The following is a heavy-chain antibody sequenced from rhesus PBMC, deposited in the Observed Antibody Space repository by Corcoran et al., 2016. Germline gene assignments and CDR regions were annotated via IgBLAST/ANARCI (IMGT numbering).Heavy chain of an antibody. D-gene: IGHD5-36*02. Sequence: QVQLQESGPGLVKPSETLSLTCAVSGGSINDYYNWNWIRQPPGQGLEWIGNIYGNSASTYYNPSLKSRVTISTDTSKNQFSLKLSSVTAADTAVYYCARRLATVTLSYFDYWGQGVLVTVSS. J-gene: IGHJ4*01. CDR2: IYGNSAST. CDR1: GGSINDYYN. V-gene: IGHV4S9*01. CDR3: ARRLATVTLSYFDY.